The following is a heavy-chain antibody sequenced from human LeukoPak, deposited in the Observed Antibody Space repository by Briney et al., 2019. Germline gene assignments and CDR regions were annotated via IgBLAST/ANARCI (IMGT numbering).Heavy chain of an antibody. CDR2: ISYDGSNK. CDR3: AKVAGSSSWYNYYYGMDV. Sequence: GGSLRLSCAASGFTFSNAWMSWVRQAPGKGLEWVAVISYDGSNKYYADSVKGRFTISRDNSKNTLYLQMNSLRAEDTAVYYCAKVAGSSSWYNYYYGMDVWGQGTTVTVSS. V-gene: IGHV3-30*18. J-gene: IGHJ6*02. CDR1: GFTFSNAW. D-gene: IGHD6-13*01.